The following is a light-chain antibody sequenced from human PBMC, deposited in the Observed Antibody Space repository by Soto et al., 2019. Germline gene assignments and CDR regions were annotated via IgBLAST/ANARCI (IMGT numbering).Light chain of an antibody. J-gene: IGKJ5*01. V-gene: IGKV3-11*01. CDR3: QQRSNWPG. Sequence: EIVLTQSPATLSLSPGERATLSCRASQSVSSYLAWYQQKPGQAPRLLIYDASNRATGIPARFSVSGSGTGFTLTIGSLEPEDFAVYYCQQRSNWPGFGQGTRLEIK. CDR1: QSVSSY. CDR2: DAS.